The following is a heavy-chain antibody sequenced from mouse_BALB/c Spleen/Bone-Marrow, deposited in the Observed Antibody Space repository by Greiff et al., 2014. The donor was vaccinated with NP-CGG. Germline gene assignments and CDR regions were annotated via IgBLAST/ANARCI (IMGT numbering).Heavy chain of an antibody. J-gene: IGHJ4*01. D-gene: IGHD1-2*01. CDR1: GFSLTNYG. CDR3: ARITTATGAMDY. CDR2: IWADGST. Sequence: VQLQQSGLGLVAPSQSLSITCTVSGFSLTNYGVHWVRQPPGKGLEWLGVIWADGSTNYNSALMSRLSISKDNSKSQVFFKMNSLQTDDTAMYYCARITTATGAMDYWGQGTSVTVSS. V-gene: IGHV2-9*02.